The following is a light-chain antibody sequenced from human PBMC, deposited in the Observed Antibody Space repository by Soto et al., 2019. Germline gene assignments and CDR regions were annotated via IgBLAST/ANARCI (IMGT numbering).Light chain of an antibody. V-gene: IGLV2-23*02. CDR3: CSYAGTSTHTV. Sequence: QSALTQPASVSGSPGQLITISCTGTSSDVGSYNLVSWYQQHPGKAPKLIISEVSKRPSGISDRFSGSKSGSTASLTISGLQAEDEADYYCCSYAGTSTHTVFGGGTQLTVL. CDR2: EVS. CDR1: SSDVGSYNL. J-gene: IGLJ7*01.